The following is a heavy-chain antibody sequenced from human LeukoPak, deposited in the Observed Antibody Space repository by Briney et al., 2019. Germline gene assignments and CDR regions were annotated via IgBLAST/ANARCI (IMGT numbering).Heavy chain of an antibody. CDR1: GYTFTGYY. CDR3: ARGTEGITIFGVASRPFDY. J-gene: IGHJ4*02. Sequence: ASVKVSYKASGYTFTGYYMHWVRQAPGQGLVWMGWINPNSGGTNYAQKFQGRVTMSRDTSISTAYMELSRLRSDDTAVYYCARGTEGITIFGVASRPFDYWGQGTLVTVSS. CDR2: INPNSGGT. V-gene: IGHV1-2*02. D-gene: IGHD3-3*01.